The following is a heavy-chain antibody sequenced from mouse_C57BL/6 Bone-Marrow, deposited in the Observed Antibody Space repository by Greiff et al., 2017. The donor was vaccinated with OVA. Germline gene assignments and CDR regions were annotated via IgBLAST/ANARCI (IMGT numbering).Heavy chain of an antibody. J-gene: IGHJ2*01. CDR2: IDPETGGT. V-gene: IGHV1-15*01. D-gene: IGHD4-1*01. Sequence: VKVVESGAELVRPGASVTLSCKASGYTFTDYEMHWVKQTPVHGLEWIGAIDPETGGTAYNQKFKGKAILTADKSSSTAYMELRSLTSEDSAVYYCTRRNWGYFDYWGQGTTLTVSS. CDR1: GYTFTDYE. CDR3: TRRNWGYFDY.